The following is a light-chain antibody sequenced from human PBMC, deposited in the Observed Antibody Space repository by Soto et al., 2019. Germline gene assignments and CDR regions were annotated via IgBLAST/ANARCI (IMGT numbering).Light chain of an antibody. V-gene: IGKV2-30*01. Sequence: DAVVTQSPLSLPVTVGQPASISCRSSRSLVYSDGNTYLAWLQQRPGQAPRRLIYKVSYRDSGVPDRVSGSGSGTDFTLKISRVEAEDVGIYYCMQGTHWPRTFGQGTKLEI. J-gene: IGKJ2*01. CDR1: RSLVYSDGNTY. CDR3: MQGTHWPRT. CDR2: KVS.